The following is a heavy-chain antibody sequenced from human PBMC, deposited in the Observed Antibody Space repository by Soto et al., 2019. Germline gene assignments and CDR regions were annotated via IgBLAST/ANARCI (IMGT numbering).Heavy chain of an antibody. CDR3: SRDICGRTTGCVS. Sequence: EVQLVESGGDLVQPGGSLRLSGAASGFPFSTYLMSWVRRAPGKGLEWVANIGQDGSAKYYMASVKGRFTISRDNAKNSLYLQMDSLRVEDTAIYYCSRDICGRTTGCVSWGQGTLVTVSS. V-gene: IGHV3-7*01. D-gene: IGHD3-9*01. CDR2: IGQDGSAK. J-gene: IGHJ4*02. CDR1: GFPFSTYL.